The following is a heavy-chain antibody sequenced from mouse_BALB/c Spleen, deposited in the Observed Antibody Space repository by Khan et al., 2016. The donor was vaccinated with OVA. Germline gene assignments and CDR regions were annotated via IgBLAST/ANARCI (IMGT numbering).Heavy chain of an antibody. V-gene: IGHV5-4*02. CDR3: AIGFYGNPFAY. Sequence: EVELVESGGDLVKPGGSLKLSCAASGFTFSDYYMYWVRQTPETRLEWVATISDVGTYTYYPDSVKGRFTISRDDAMNDLYLQMTSLKSEDTAMYYCAIGFYGNPFAYWGQGTLVTVSA. CDR1: GFTFSDYY. J-gene: IGHJ3*01. D-gene: IGHD2-1*01. CDR2: ISDVGTYT.